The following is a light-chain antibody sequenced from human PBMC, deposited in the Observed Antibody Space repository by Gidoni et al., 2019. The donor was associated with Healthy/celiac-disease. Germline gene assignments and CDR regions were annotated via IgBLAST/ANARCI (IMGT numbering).Light chain of an antibody. CDR1: QSVSSY. J-gene: IGKJ5*01. CDR3: QQRSNL. V-gene: IGKV3-11*01. CDR2: DAS. Sequence: EIVLTQSPATLSLSPGERATLSCRASQSVSSYLAWYQQKPGQAPRLLIYDASNRATGIPARFSGSGSGTGFTLTISSLEPEDFAVYYCQQRSNLFGQGTRLEIK.